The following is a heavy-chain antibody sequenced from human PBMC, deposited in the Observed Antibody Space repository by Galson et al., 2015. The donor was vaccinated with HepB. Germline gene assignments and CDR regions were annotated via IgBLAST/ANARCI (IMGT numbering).Heavy chain of an antibody. CDR1: GYTFTSYA. D-gene: IGHD2-21*02. Sequence: SVKVSCKASGYTFTSYAMNWVRQAPGQGLEWMGWINTNTGNPTYAQGFTGRFVFSLDTSVSTAYLQISSLKAEDTAVYYCARAYCGGDCYREQPRRRPIDYWGQGTLVTVSS. CDR3: ARAYCGGDCYREQPRRRPIDY. CDR2: INTNTGNP. J-gene: IGHJ4*02. V-gene: IGHV7-4-1*02.